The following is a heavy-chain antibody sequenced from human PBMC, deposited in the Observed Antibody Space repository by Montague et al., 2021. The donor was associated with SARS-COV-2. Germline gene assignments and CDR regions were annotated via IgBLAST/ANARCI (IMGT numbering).Heavy chain of an antibody. CDR2: LYYSGST. D-gene: IGHD6-13*01. V-gene: IGHV4-39*01. CDR3: AGSPPGIAAAGTVAAFDI. CDR1: GGSISSSSYY. Sequence: SETLSLTCTVSGGSISSSSYYWGWIRQPPGKGLEWIGSLYYSGSTYYNPSLKSRVTISVDTSKNQFSLKLSSVTAADTAVYYCAGSPPGIAAAGTVAAFDIWGQGTMVTGSS. J-gene: IGHJ3*02.